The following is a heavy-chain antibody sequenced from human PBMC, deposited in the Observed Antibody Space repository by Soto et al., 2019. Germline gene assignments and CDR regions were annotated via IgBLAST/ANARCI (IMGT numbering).Heavy chain of an antibody. CDR2: MSGSSSTT. CDR1: GLTFSNYA. D-gene: IGHD1-7*01. Sequence: PGGSLRLSCATSGLTFSNYALSCVRQAPWGGLEWFSSMSGSSSTTYYADSVRGRFTISRDRSKNTLYLQMSSLRAEDTALYYCAKNQERELPRVIDFWGQGTLVTVSS. J-gene: IGHJ4*02. CDR3: AKNQERELPRVIDF. V-gene: IGHV3-23*01.